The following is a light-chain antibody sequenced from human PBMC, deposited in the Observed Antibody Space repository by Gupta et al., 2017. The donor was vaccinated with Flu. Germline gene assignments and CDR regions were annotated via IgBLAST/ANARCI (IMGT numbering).Light chain of an antibody. V-gene: IGLV2-11*01. J-gene: IGLJ1*01. CDR1: ISDVGGFNY. Sequence: QSALTQPRSVSGSPGQSVTISCTGTISDVGGFNYVSWYQQRPGKVPKLMIYEVSKRPAGVPDRFSGSKSGDTASLTISGLQGEDEADYYCCSDAGIYTFVFGTGTKVTVL. CDR3: CSDAGIYTFV. CDR2: EVS.